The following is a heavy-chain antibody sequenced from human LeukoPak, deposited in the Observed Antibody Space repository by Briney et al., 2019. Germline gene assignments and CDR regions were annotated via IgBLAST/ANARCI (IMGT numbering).Heavy chain of an antibody. V-gene: IGHV3-21*01. J-gene: IGHJ4*02. CDR2: ISSSSSYI. D-gene: IGHD2-2*01. CDR3: ARERVWDTVVVPAAFDY. Sequence: GGSLRLSCAASGFTFSSYSMNWVRQAPGKGLEWVSSISSSSSYIYYADSVKGRFTISRDDAKNSLYLQMNSLRAEDTAVYYCARERVWDTVVVPAAFDYWGQGTLVTVSS. CDR1: GFTFSSYS.